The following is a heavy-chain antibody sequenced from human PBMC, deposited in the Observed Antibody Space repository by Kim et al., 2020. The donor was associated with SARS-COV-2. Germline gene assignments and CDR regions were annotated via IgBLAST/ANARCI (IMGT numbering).Heavy chain of an antibody. J-gene: IGHJ4*02. CDR3: AKDWGGYSGYDYYFDY. V-gene: IGHV3-30*02. Sequence: SVKGRFTISRDNSTNTLYLQMNSLRAEDTAVYYCAKDWGGYSGYDYYFDYWGQGTLVTVSS. D-gene: IGHD5-12*01.